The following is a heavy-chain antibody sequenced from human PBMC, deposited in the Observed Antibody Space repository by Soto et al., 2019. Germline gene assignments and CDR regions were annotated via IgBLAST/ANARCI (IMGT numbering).Heavy chain of an antibody. J-gene: IGHJ3*02. Sequence: SETLSLTCTFSGGSISSYYWSLIRQPPGKGLEWIGYIYYSGSTNYNPSLKSRVTISVDTSKNQFSLKLSSVTAADTAVHYCAGWYYDILTGYYPGGVREKNPLDAFDIWGQGTMVTVSS. D-gene: IGHD3-9*01. CDR3: AGWYYDILTGYYPGGVREKNPLDAFDI. V-gene: IGHV4-59*01. CDR1: GGSISSYY. CDR2: IYYSGST.